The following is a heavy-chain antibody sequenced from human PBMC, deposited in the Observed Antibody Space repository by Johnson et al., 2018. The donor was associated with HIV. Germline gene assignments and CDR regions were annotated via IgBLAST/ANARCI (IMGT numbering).Heavy chain of an antibody. Sequence: QGQLVESGGGVVQPGRSLRLSCAASGFTFSSYAMHWVRQAPGKGLEWVAVISYDGSNKYYADSVKGRFTISRDNSMHTMYLQMNSLRAEDTAVYYCAGQVRALDIWGQGTMVTVSS. CDR1: GFTFSSYA. CDR2: ISYDGSNK. V-gene: IGHV3-30*04. D-gene: IGHD6-19*01. CDR3: AGQVRALDI. J-gene: IGHJ3*02.